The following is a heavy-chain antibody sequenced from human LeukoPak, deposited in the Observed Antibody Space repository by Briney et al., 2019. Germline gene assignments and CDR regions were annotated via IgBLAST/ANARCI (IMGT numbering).Heavy chain of an antibody. CDR3: ARHMEMATMSAFDI. CDR2: IYPGDSDT. CDR1: GYSFTSYW. J-gene: IGHJ3*02. D-gene: IGHD5-24*01. V-gene: IGHV5-51*01. Sequence: GESLKISFKGSGYSFTSYWIGWVRQMPGKGLEWMGIIYPGDSDTRYSPSFQGHVTVSADKSIRTALLQETSLKDSDTPMHFCARHMEMATMSAFDIWGQGTMVTVSS.